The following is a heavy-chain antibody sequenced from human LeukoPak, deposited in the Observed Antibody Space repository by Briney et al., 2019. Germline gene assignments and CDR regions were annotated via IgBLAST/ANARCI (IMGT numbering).Heavy chain of an antibody. V-gene: IGHV1-2*02. CDR2: INSNNGDT. D-gene: IGHD1-14*01. J-gene: IGHJ6*03. CDR3: ARGVAGVYFYYYMDV. CDR1: GYTFTGYY. Sequence: ASVKVSCKATGYTFTGYYMQWVRQAPGQGLEWMGWINSNNGDTNYAQKFQGRVTMTRDTSISTAYMELSGLRSDDTAVYYCARGVAGVYFYYYMDVWGKGTTVTVS.